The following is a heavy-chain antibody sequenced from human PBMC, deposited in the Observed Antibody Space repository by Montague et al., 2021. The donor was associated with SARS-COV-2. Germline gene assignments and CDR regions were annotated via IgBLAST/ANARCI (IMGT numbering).Heavy chain of an antibody. CDR2: IYYSGST. V-gene: IGHV4-59*01. Sequence: SETLSLTCTVSAGSISGYYRGWIRQPPGKGLEWIGYIYYSGSTKXNPXLESRVTVSVDRSNNQVSLKLSSVTPADTAVYYCARLLKSCSNGVCRTYYYYAMDAWGQGTPVTVSS. J-gene: IGHJ6*02. CDR3: ARLLKSCSNGVCRTYYYYAMDA. D-gene: IGHD2-8*01. CDR1: AGSISGYY.